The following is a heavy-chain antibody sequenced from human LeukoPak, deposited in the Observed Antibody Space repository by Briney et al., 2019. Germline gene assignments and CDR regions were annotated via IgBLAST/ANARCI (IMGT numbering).Heavy chain of an antibody. CDR1: GYTFTSYG. D-gene: IGHD3-3*01. CDR2: ISAYNGNT. CDR3: ARVGYDFWSGYENFDY. V-gene: IGHV1-18*01. J-gene: IGHJ4*02. Sequence: ASVKVSCEASGYTFTSYGISWVRQAPGQGLEWMGWISAYNGNTNYAQKFQGRVTITRDTSASTAYMELSSLRSEDTAVYYCARVGYDFWSGYENFDYWGQGTLVTVSS.